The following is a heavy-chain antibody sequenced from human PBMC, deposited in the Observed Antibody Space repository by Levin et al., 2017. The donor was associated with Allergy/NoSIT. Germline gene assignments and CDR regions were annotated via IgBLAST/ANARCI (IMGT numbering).Heavy chain of an antibody. CDR3: ARMLLWFGELPYYFGY. J-gene: IGHJ4*02. CDR2: IYSGGST. V-gene: IGHV3-66*01. CDR1: GFTVSSNY. Sequence: GGSLRLSCAASGFTVSSNYMSWVRQAPGKGLEWVSVIYSGGSTYYADSVKGRFTISRDNSKNTLYLQMNSLRAEDTAVYYCARMLLWFGELPYYFGYWGQGTLVTVSS. D-gene: IGHD3-10*01.